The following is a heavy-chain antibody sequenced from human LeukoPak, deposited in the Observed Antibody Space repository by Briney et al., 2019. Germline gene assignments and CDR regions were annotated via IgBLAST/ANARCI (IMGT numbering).Heavy chain of an antibody. J-gene: IGHJ6*03. D-gene: IGHD1-1*01. CDR2: ISSNGGST. CDR3: ARDGERRLEPPTYYYYYYYMDV. CDR1: GFTFSSYA. Sequence: GGSLRLSCAASGFTFSSYAMHWVRQAPGKGLEYVSAISSNGGSTYYANSVKGRFTISRDNSKNTLYLQMGSLRAEDMAVYYCARDGERRLEPPTYYYYYYYMDVWGKGTTVPVSS. V-gene: IGHV3-64*01.